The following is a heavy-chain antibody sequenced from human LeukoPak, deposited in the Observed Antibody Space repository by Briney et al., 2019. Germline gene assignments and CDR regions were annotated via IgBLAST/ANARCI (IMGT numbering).Heavy chain of an antibody. V-gene: IGHV3-30-3*01. CDR2: ISYDGSNK. J-gene: IGHJ4*02. CDR1: GFTFSSYA. Sequence: GRSLRLSCAASGFTFSSYAMHWVRQAPGKGLEWVAVISYDGSNKYYADSVKGRFTISRDNSKNTLYLQMNSLRAEDTAVYYCAKDMSPNYYDSSGYLDYWGQGTLVTVSS. CDR3: AKDMSPNYYDSSGYLDY. D-gene: IGHD3-22*01.